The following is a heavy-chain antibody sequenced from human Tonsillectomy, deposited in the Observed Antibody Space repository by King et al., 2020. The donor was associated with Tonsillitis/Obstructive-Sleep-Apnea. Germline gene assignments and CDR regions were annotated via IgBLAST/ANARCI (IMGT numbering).Heavy chain of an antibody. CDR3: ARAEAGAAQDYFYYYGMDV. V-gene: IGHV3-21*03. Sequence: VQLVESGGGLVKPGGSLRLSCAASGFTFSSYSMNWVRQAPGKGLEWVSSISSSSNYKYYADSVRGRFTISRDNAKSSLYVQMNSLRAEDTAVYYCARAEAGAAQDYFYYYGMDVWGQGTTVTVSS. CDR2: ISSSSNYK. J-gene: IGHJ6*02. D-gene: IGHD6-13*01. CDR1: GFTFSSYS.